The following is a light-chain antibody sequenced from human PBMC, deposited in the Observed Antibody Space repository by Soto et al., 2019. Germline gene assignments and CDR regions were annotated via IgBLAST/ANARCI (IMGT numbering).Light chain of an antibody. CDR3: QQYATSPLT. V-gene: IGKV3-20*01. CDR1: QSVARNS. Sequence: ENVLTQSPGRLSLSPGERATLSCRASQSVARNSIAWYQQKVGQPPRLIIYGASGRATGVPDRISGSGSGTVFTLTIDRVEAEDFAVYHCQQYATSPLTFGGGTTLEIK. J-gene: IGKJ4*01. CDR2: GAS.